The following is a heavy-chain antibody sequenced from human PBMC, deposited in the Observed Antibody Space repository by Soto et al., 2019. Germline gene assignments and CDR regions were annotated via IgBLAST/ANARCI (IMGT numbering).Heavy chain of an antibody. V-gene: IGHV3-30*18. CDR1: GFTFSSYG. J-gene: IGHJ6*02. D-gene: IGHD2-2*01. CDR3: AKDQGGYCSSTSCYPYYYYGMEV. Sequence: SLRLSCAASGFTFSSYGMHWVRQAPGKGLEWVAVISYDGSNKYYADSVKGRFTISRDNSKNTLYLQMNSLRAEDTAVYYCAKDQGGYCSSTSCYPYYYYGMEVWGHGTTVSVS. CDR2: ISYDGSNK.